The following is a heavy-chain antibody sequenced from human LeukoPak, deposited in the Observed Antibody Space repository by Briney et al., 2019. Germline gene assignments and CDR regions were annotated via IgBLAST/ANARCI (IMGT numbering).Heavy chain of an antibody. D-gene: IGHD3-22*01. CDR2: IIPIFGTA. CDR1: GGTFSSYA. J-gene: IGHJ4*02. CDR3: ARDDSSGLIDY. V-gene: IGHV1-69*05. Sequence: ASVKVSCKASGGTFSSYAISWVRQAPGQGLEWMGGIIPIFGTANYAQKFQGRVTMTRDMSTSTVYMELSSLRSEDTAVYYCARDDSSGLIDYWGQGTLVTVSS.